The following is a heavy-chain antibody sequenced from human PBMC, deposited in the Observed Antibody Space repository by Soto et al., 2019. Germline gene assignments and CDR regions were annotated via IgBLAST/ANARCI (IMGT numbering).Heavy chain of an antibody. Sequence: GGSLRLSCVASEFTFSSYWMHWVRQVPGKGLVWVSRLNEDGSFTTYADSVKGRFTISRDNAKKTLDLQMNSLRAEDTAVYYCARDHSGRADVWGQGTTVTVSS. CDR2: LNEDGSFT. D-gene: IGHD3-10*01. CDR1: EFTFSSYW. V-gene: IGHV3-74*01. J-gene: IGHJ6*02. CDR3: ARDHSGRADV.